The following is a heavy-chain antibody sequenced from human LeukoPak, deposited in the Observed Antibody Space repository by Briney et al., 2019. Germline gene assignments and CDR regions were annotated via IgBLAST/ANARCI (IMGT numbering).Heavy chain of an antibody. Sequence: SETLSLTCTVSGGSISSSSYYWGWIRQPPGKGLEWIGSIYYSGSTYYNPSLKSRVTISVDTSKNHFSLKMSSVTAADTAVYYCARHRLVVAATGLFDYWGQGTLVTVSS. D-gene: IGHD6-19*01. CDR2: IYYSGST. CDR1: GGSISSSSYY. J-gene: IGHJ4*02. V-gene: IGHV4-39*01. CDR3: ARHRLVVAATGLFDY.